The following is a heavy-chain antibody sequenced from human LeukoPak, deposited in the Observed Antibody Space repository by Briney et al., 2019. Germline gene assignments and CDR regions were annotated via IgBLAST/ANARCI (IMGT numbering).Heavy chain of an antibody. J-gene: IGHJ4*02. D-gene: IGHD3-3*01. CDR3: ARSNYDFWSAPDY. CDR1: GFTFSSYA. Sequence: SGGSLRLSCAASGFTFSSYAMHWVRQAPGKGLEWVAVISYDGSNKYYADSVKGRFTISRDNSKNTLYLQMNSLRAEDTAVYYCARSNYDFWSAPDYWGQGTLVTVSS. V-gene: IGHV3-30-3*01. CDR2: ISYDGSNK.